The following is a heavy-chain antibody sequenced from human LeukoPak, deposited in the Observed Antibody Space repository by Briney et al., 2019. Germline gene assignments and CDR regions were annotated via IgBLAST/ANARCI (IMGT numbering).Heavy chain of an antibody. D-gene: IGHD6-19*01. CDR3: AKGGPSVAATFDL. V-gene: IGHV3-30*02. Sequence: PGGSLRLSCATSQFTFNKYGMHWVRQAPGRGLEWVAFVRYDGTTNQYSDSVKGRFFISRDNSRDMLFLRMNNLSSDDTAVYYCAKGGPSVAATFDLWGQGTRVIVSS. CDR2: VRYDGTTN. J-gene: IGHJ4*02. CDR1: QFTFNKYG.